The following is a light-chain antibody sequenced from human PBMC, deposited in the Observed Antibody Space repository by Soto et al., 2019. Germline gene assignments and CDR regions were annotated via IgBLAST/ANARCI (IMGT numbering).Light chain of an antibody. CDR3: QEYDSAPWT. CDR1: QGISNY. J-gene: IGKJ1*01. CDR2: AAS. Sequence: DIQMTQSPSSLSASVRDRVTITCRASQGISNYLAWYQQKPGKVPKLLIYAASTLQSAVPSRFSGSGSGTDFTLTISSLQPEEVATYYCQEYDSAPWTCGQGTRVEIK. V-gene: IGKV1-27*01.